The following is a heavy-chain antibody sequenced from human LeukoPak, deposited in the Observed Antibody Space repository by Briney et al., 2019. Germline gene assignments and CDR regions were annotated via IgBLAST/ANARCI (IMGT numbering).Heavy chain of an antibody. CDR3: ARQEYDFWSGYYTGINAFDI. J-gene: IGHJ3*02. D-gene: IGHD3-3*01. Sequence: SETLSLTCTVSGGSISRFYWSWIRQPPGKGLEWIGYIYHSGSTYYNPSLKSRVTISVDRSKNQFSLKLSSVTAADTAVYYCARQEYDFWSGYYTGINAFDIWGQGTMVTVSS. CDR1: GGSISRFY. V-gene: IGHV4-59*04. CDR2: IYHSGST.